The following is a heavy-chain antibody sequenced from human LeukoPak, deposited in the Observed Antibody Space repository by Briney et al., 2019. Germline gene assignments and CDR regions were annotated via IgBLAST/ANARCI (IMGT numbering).Heavy chain of an antibody. CDR3: ARVSLPWYYCSSTSCGPYYFDY. D-gene: IGHD2-2*01. CDR1: GFTFSSYW. Sequence: QPGGSLRLSCAASGFTFSSYWMHWVRQAPGKGLVWVSRINSDGSSTSYADSVKGRFTISRDNAKNTLYLQMNSLRAEDTAVYYCARVSLPWYYCSSTSCGPYYFDYWGQGTLVTVSS. CDR2: INSDGSST. V-gene: IGHV3-74*01. J-gene: IGHJ4*02.